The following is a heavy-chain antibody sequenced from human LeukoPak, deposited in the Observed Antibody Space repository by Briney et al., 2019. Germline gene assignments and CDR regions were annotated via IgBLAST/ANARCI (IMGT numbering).Heavy chain of an antibody. CDR3: AREGTVGMYFDY. V-gene: IGHV1-69*05. CDR1: GGTFSSYA. D-gene: IGHD4-23*01. Sequence: SVKVSCKASGGTFSSYAISWVRQAPGQGLEWMGGIIPIFGTANYAQKFQGRVTITTDESTSTAYMELSSLRSEDTAVYYCAREGTVGMYFDYWGQGTLVTVSS. J-gene: IGHJ4*02. CDR2: IIPIFGTA.